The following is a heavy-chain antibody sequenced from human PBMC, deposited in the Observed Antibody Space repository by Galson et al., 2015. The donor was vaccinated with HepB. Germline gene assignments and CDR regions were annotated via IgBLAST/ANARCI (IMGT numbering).Heavy chain of an antibody. J-gene: IGHJ6*02. CDR3: ARDQTGATVIVRHSYGMDV. CDR2: RASGGGYR. V-gene: IGHV3-21*01. Sequence: LRHSCAASGLDQASYSRNCLREALGGGREWVASRASGGGYRYDAESFMGRFTISRGNAYNTLYLQMNSLRAEDTAVYYWARDQTGATVIVRHSYGMDVWGQGTTVTVSS. D-gene: IGHD4-11*01. CDR1: GLDQASYS.